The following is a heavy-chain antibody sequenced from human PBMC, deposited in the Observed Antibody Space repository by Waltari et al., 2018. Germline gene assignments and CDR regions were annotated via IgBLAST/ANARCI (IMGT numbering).Heavy chain of an antibody. CDR1: GFTFSDYY. J-gene: IGHJ3*02. CDR2: ISSSGSTI. CDR3: AREEGSNAFDI. D-gene: IGHD3-10*01. V-gene: IGHV3-11*01. Sequence: QVQLVESGGGLVKPGGSLRLSCAASGFTFSDYYMSWTRQDTGKGLGWVSYISSSGSTIYYADSVKGRFTISRDNSKNTLYLQMNSLRAEDTAVYYCAREEGSNAFDIWGQGTMVTVSS.